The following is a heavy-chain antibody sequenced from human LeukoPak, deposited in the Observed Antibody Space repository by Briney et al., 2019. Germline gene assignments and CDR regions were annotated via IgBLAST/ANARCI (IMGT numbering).Heavy chain of an antibody. D-gene: IGHD5-24*01. Sequence: GGSLRLSGAASGFTFSSYSMNWVRQAPGKGLEWVSSISSSSSYIYYADSVKGRFTISRDNAKNSLYLRMNSLRAEDTAVYYCARASVEMATAIDYWGQGTLVTVSS. CDR2: ISSSSSYI. V-gene: IGHV3-21*01. CDR3: ARASVEMATAIDY. J-gene: IGHJ4*02. CDR1: GFTFSSYS.